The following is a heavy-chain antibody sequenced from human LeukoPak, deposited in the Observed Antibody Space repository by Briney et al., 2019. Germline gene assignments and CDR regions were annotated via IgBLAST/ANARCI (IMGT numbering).Heavy chain of an antibody. D-gene: IGHD2-15*01. CDR1: GFTVSSNY. V-gene: IGHV3-23*01. CDR2: ISGSGGST. CDR3: AKVVPLQEYYFDY. J-gene: IGHJ4*02. Sequence: GGSLRLSCAASGFTVSSNYMSWVRQAPGKGLEWVSAISGSGGSTYYADSVKGRFTISRDNSKNTLYLQMNSLRAEDTAVYYCAKVVPLQEYYFDYWGQGTLVTVSS.